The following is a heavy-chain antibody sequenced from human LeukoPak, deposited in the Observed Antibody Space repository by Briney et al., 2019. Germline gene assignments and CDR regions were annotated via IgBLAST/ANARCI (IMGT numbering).Heavy chain of an antibody. CDR2: IIPILGIA. J-gene: IGHJ4*02. CDR1: GGTFSSYT. V-gene: IGHV1-69*04. Sequence: SVKVSCKASGGTFSSYTISWVRQAPGQGLEWMGRIIPILGIANYAQKFQGRVTITADKSTSTAYMELSSLRSEDTAVYYCAREGVYGDYSVEPPIQDDYWGQGTLVTVSS. CDR3: AREGVYGDYSVEPPIQDDY. D-gene: IGHD4-17*01.